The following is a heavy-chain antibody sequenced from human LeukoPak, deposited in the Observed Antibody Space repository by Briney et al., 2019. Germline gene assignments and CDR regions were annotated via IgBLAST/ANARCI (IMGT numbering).Heavy chain of an antibody. CDR2: IKQDGSEK. D-gene: IGHD2-15*01. CDR3: ARGTVVAATGVDY. Sequence: GGSLRLSCAASGFTFDDYAMHWVRQAPGKGLEWVANIKQDGSEKYYVDSVKGRFTISRDNAKNSLYLQMNSLRAEDTAVYYCARGTVVAATGVDYWGQGTLVTVSS. V-gene: IGHV3-7*01. CDR1: GFTFDDYA. J-gene: IGHJ4*02.